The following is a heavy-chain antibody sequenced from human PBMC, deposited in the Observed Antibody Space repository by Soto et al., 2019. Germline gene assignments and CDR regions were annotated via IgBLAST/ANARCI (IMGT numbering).Heavy chain of an antibody. V-gene: IGHV3-30*18. CDR3: ANPGTHTGLGAFDI. CDR1: GFTFSSYG. D-gene: IGHD2-8*02. CDR2: ISYDGSNR. J-gene: IGHJ3*02. Sequence: HPGGSLRLSCAASGFTFSSYGMHWVRQAPGKGLEWVAVISYDGSNRYYADSVKGRFTISRDNSKNTLYLQMNSLRAEDTAVYYCANPGTHTGLGAFDIWGQGTMVTVSS.